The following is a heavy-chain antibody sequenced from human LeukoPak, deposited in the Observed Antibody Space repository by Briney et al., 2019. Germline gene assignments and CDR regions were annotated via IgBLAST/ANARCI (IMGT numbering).Heavy chain of an antibody. J-gene: IGHJ4*02. CDR3: ARPRHYYDSSGYRY. D-gene: IGHD3-22*01. CDR1: GGSFSGYY. CDR2: INHSGI. V-gene: IGHV4-34*01. Sequence: SETLSLTCAVYGGSFSGYYWNWIRQPPGKGLEWIGEINHSGIKYNPSLKSRVTISVDTSKNQFSLKLSSVTAADTAVYYCARPRHYYDSSGYRYWGQGTLVTVSS.